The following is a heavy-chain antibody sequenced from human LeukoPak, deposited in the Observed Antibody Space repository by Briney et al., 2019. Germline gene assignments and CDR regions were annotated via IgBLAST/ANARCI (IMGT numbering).Heavy chain of an antibody. Sequence: SETLSLTCTVSGGSISSYYWSWIRQPPGKGLEWIGYIYYSGSTNYNPSLKSRVTISVETSKNQFSLKLSSVTAADTAVYYCARSITAYCSGGSCYPYFDYWGQGTLVTVSS. CDR3: ARSITAYCSGGSCYPYFDY. V-gene: IGHV4-59*01. CDR1: GGSISSYY. D-gene: IGHD2-15*01. CDR2: IYYSGST. J-gene: IGHJ4*02.